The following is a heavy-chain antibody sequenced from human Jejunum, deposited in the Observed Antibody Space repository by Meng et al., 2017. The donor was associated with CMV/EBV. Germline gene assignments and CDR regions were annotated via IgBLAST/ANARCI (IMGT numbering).Heavy chain of an antibody. Sequence: LTCTVSGGSITSSNTHWGWIRQPPGKGLEWLGNIDYIGNTYYTPSLKSRVTISVDTSKTQFSLQLSSVTAADTAFYYCARQSYRAFDYWGQGTLVTVSS. CDR2: IDYIGNT. D-gene: IGHD2-2*02. V-gene: IGHV4-39*01. CDR1: GGSITSSNTH. J-gene: IGHJ4*02. CDR3: ARQSYRAFDY.